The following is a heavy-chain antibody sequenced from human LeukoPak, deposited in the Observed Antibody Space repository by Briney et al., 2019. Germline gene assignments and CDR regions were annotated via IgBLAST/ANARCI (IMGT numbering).Heavy chain of an antibody. V-gene: IGHV3-74*01. D-gene: IGHD3-22*01. CDR1: GFTFDDYA. CDR2: INSDGSST. Sequence: GGSLRLSCAASGFTFDDYAMHWVRQAPGKGLVWVSRINSDGSSTSYADSVKGRFTISRDNAKNTLYLQMNSLRAEDTAVYYCARDPFHYTYYYDSSGYHYGMDVWGQGTTVTVSS. J-gene: IGHJ6*02. CDR3: ARDPFHYTYYYDSSGYHYGMDV.